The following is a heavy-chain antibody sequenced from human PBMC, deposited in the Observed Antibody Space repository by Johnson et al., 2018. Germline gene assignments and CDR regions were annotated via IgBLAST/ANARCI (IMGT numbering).Heavy chain of an antibody. V-gene: IGHV3-9*01. D-gene: IGHD6-19*01. CDR2: ISWNGGTI. CDR1: GFTFEDYA. J-gene: IGHJ1*01. CDR3: AKDMQSGLAVADTSYFQH. Sequence: VQLVESGGGLVQPGRSLRLSCAASGFTFEDYAMPWVRQAPGKGLELVSGISWNGGTIGYADSGKGRFTISRDNAKNSLYLQMNSLRPEETALYYCAKDMQSGLAVADTSYFQHWGQGTLVTVSS.